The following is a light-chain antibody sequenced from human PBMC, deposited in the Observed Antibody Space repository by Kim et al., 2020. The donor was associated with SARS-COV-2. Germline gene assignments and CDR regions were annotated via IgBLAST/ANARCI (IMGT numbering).Light chain of an antibody. CDR1: QRVSSSY. J-gene: IGKJ2*01. CDR3: QQYGSSPPYT. Sequence: EIVLTQSPGTLSLSPGERATLSCRASQRVSSSYLAWYQHKPGQAPRLLIYGASSRATGIPDRFSGSGSGTDFTLTISRLEPEDFAVYYCQQYGSSPPYTFGQGTKLEI. V-gene: IGKV3-20*01. CDR2: GAS.